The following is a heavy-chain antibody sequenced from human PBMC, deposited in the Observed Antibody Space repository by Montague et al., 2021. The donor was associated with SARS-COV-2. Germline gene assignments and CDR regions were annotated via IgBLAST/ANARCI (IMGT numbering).Heavy chain of an antibody. D-gene: IGHD1-1*01. CDR3: AREGTVPGPRGIYFDD. CDR2: TYYRSKWYT. V-gene: IGHV6-1*01. J-gene: IGHJ4*02. Sequence: CAISGDSVSGLSAAWNWIRHAPSGRLEWLGRTYYRSKWYTDYAPSVKTRITITPDTSNNQFSLHLNSVTPGDTAVYYCAREGTVPGPRGIYFDDWGQGTLVTVSS. CDR1: GDSVSGLSAA.